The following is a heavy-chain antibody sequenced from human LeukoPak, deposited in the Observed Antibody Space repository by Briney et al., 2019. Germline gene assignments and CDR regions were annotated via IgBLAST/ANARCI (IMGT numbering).Heavy chain of an antibody. CDR3: ARERYGDHYYMDG. D-gene: IGHD4-17*01. CDR2: IYSGGST. CDR1: GFTVSSNY. Sequence: QAGGSLRLSCAASGFTVSSNYMSWVRQAPGKGLEWVSVIYSGGSTYYADSVKGRFTISRDHSENTLYLQMNSLRAEDTAVYYCARERYGDHYYMDGWGKGTKVTISS. J-gene: IGHJ6*03. V-gene: IGHV3-53*01.